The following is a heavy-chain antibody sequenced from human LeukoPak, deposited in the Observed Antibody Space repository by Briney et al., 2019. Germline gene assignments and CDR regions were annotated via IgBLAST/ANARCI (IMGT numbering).Heavy chain of an antibody. CDR1: GFTFSSYS. V-gene: IGHV3-23*01. CDR2: IVGRGGIT. CDR3: AKDPREKSGYSTEYFQH. D-gene: IGHD3-3*01. J-gene: IGHJ1*01. Sequence: GGSLRLSCAASGFTFSSYSMNWVRQAPGKGLEWVSTIVGRGGITYYADSVKGRFTISRDNSKNTLYLQMNSLRAEDTAVYYCAKDPREKSGYSTEYFQHWGQGTLVTVSS.